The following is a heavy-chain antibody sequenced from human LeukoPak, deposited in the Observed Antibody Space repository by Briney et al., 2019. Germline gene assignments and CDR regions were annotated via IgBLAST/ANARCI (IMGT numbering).Heavy chain of an antibody. D-gene: IGHD6-13*01. Sequence: GGSLRLSCAASGFTFSSYAMSWLRQAPGKGLEWVSAISGSGGSTYYADSVKGRFTISRDNSKNTLYLQMNSLRAEDTAVYYCAKNQLVTVYFDYWGQGTLVTVSS. CDR1: GFTFSSYA. CDR2: ISGSGGST. J-gene: IGHJ4*02. V-gene: IGHV3-23*01. CDR3: AKNQLVTVYFDY.